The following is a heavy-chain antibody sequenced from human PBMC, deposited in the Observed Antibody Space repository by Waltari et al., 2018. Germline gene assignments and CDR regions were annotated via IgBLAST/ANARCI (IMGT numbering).Heavy chain of an antibody. CDR3: ARQTEDLWSGSLVQ. V-gene: IGHV3-30*04. D-gene: IGHD3-3*01. Sequence: QVQLVESGGGVVQPGRSLRLSCAASSFIFNKYAMHWVRQAPGKGREWVAVISSDGRNKLYADSVKGRFTVSRDNLNNTLDLQLNSLRPDDTAMYYCARQTEDLWSGSLVQWGQGTPVTVSS. CDR2: ISSDGRNK. J-gene: IGHJ4*02. CDR1: SFIFNKYA.